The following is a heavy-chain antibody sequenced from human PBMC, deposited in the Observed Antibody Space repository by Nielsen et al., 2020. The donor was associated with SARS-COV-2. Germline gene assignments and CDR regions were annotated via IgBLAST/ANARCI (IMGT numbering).Heavy chain of an antibody. CDR2: IYHSAVYSSGSP. CDR3: ARGISIAVAGDTWDY. CDR1: GDSITSGGYY. D-gene: IGHD6-19*01. V-gene: IGHV4-31*03. J-gene: IGHJ4*02. Sequence: SETLSLTCSVSGDSITSGGYYWTWIRQQPGKGLEWIGYIYHSAVYSSGSPHYSPSLKSRITVSLDTSKTQFSLRLTSVTAADTALYYCARGISIAVAGDTWDYWGQGSLVTVSS.